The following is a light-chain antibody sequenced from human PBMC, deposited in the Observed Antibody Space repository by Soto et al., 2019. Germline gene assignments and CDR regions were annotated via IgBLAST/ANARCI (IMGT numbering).Light chain of an antibody. V-gene: IGLV2-23*02. J-gene: IGLJ1*01. CDR2: EVS. Sequence: SAFTQPAALCVSPEQSITISCTAGSYNFVSWYQQHPGKAPKVLIYEVSKRPSGVSDRFSGSKSGNTASLTISGLQAEDEADYYCCSDAGRSTYVFGTGTRPPS. CDR3: CSDAGRSTYV. CDR1: GSYNF.